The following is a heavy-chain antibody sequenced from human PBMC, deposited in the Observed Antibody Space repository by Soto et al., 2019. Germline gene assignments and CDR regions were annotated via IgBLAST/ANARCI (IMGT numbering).Heavy chain of an antibody. CDR2: IIPIFGSA. CDR3: ARGGATGTTRKERRIYYYCGMDV. D-gene: IGHD4-17*01. CDR1: GGTFSSYA. J-gene: IGHJ6*02. Sequence: QVQPVLSGAEVKKPGSSVKVSCKASGGTFSSYALSWVRQAPGQGLEWMGGIIPIFGSANYAQKFQGRVTITADESTSTAYMELSSLRSEDTAVYYWARGGATGTTRKERRIYYYCGMDVWGQGTTVTVSS. V-gene: IGHV1-69*12.